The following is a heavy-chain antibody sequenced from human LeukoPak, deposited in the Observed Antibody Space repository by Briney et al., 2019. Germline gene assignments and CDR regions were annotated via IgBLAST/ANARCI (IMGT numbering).Heavy chain of an antibody. D-gene: IGHD2-2*01. V-gene: IGHV3-73*01. CDR1: GFTSSGSA. J-gene: IGHJ4*02. Sequence: GGSLKLSCAASGFTSSGSAMHWVRQASGKGLEWVGRIRSKANSYATAYAASVKGRFTISRDDSKNTAYLQMNSLKTEDTAVYYCTRYHCSSTSCYPFGDYWGQGTLVTVSS. CDR2: IRSKANSYAT. CDR3: TRYHCSSTSCYPFGDY.